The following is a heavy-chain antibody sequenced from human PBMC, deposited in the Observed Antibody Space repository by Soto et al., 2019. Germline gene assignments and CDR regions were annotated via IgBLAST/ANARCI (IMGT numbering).Heavy chain of an antibody. CDR1: GGSFSGYY. J-gene: IGHJ4*02. D-gene: IGHD3-22*01. CDR2: INHSGST. V-gene: IGHV4-34*01. Sequence: PSETLSLTCAVYGGSFSGYYWSWIRQPPGKGLEWIGEINHSGSTNYNPSLKSRVTISVDTSKNQFSLKLSSVTAADTAVYYCARDYYDSSGYSNYFDYWGQGTLVTVSS. CDR3: ARDYYDSSGYSNYFDY.